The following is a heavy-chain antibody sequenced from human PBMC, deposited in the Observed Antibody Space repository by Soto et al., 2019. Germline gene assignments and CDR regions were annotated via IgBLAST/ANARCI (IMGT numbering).Heavy chain of an antibody. CDR2: ISYDGSNK. V-gene: IGHV3-30-3*01. CDR3: AREGWNWNYSFYYYYGMDV. CDR1: GFTFSSYA. J-gene: IGHJ6*02. Sequence: QVQLVESGGGVVQPGRSLRLSCAASGFTFSSYAMHWVRQAPGKGLEWVAVISYDGSNKYYADSVKGRFTISRDNSKNTLYLQINSLRAEDTAVYYCAREGWNWNYSFYYYYGMDVWGQGTTVTVSS. D-gene: IGHD1-7*01.